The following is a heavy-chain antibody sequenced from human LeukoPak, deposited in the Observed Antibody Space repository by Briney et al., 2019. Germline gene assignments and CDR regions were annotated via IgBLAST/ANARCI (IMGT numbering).Heavy chain of an antibody. CDR3: ARGQGSYYDFWSGYL. J-gene: IGHJ5*02. Sequence: ASVKVSCKASGGTFSSYAISWVRQAPGQGLEWMGGIIPIFGTANYAQKFQGRVTITADESTSTAYMELRSLRSEDTAVYYCARGQGSYYDFWSGYLWGQGTLVTVSS. CDR1: GGTFSSYA. V-gene: IGHV1-69*13. CDR2: IIPIFGTA. D-gene: IGHD3-3*01.